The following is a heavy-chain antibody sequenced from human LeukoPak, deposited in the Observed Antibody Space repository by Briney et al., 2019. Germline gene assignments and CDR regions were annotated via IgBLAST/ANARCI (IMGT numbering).Heavy chain of an antibody. CDR3: ASSQRSHYYDT. Sequence: SETLSLTCAVYGGSFSGYYWSWIRQPPGKGLEWIGEINHSGSTNYNPSLKSRVTISVDTSKNQFSLKLSSVTAADTAVYYCASSQRSHYYDTWGQGTLVTVSS. CDR2: INHSGST. D-gene: IGHD3-22*01. V-gene: IGHV4-34*01. J-gene: IGHJ5*02. CDR1: GGSFSGYY.